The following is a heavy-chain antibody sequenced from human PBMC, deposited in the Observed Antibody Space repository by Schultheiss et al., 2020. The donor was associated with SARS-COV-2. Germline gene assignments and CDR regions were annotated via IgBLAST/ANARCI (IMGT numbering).Heavy chain of an antibody. V-gene: IGHV4-61*05. D-gene: IGHD3-3*01. CDR1: GGSISSSSYY. Sequence: SQTLSLTCTVSGGSISSSSYYWGWIRQPPGKGLEWIGYIYYSGSTNYNPSLKSRVTISVDTSKNQFSLKLSSVTAADTAVYYCARVVSIFGVVQREDWFDPWGQGTLVTVSS. CDR2: IYYSGST. CDR3: ARVVSIFGVVQREDWFDP. J-gene: IGHJ5*02.